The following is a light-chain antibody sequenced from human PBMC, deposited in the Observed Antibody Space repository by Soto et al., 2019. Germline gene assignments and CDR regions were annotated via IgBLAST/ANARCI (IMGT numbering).Light chain of an antibody. CDR1: SSNLGADYD. Sequence: QSVLTQPPSVSGTPGQRVSISCTGTSSNLGADYDVHWYQQLPGTAPRLLIFGINNRPSGVPDRFSGSKSGTSASLAITGLQAEDEAVYYCQSYDGSLTTSVFGAGTKLTVL. CDR3: QSYDGSLTTSV. CDR2: GIN. V-gene: IGLV1-40*01. J-gene: IGLJ2*01.